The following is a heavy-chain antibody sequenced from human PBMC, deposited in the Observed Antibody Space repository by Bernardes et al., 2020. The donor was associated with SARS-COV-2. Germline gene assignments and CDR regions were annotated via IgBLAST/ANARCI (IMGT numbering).Heavy chain of an antibody. J-gene: IGHJ1*01. Sequence: ASVKVSCKSSGYTFTAYGISWVRQAPGQGLEWLGWISPNNGNTNLAQRFQGRVTMTADTSTSTAYMDLKSLRSDDTAVYYCARAAGYYDRGGDYHEYNHHWSQGTLVTVSS. CDR3: ARAAGYYDRGGDYHEYNHH. CDR1: GYTFTAYG. D-gene: IGHD3-22*01. V-gene: IGHV1-18*04. CDR2: ISPNNGNT.